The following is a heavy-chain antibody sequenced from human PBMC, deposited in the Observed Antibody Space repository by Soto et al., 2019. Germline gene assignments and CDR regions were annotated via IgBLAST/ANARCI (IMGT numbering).Heavy chain of an antibody. V-gene: IGHV3-30-3*01. CDR2: ISYYGSNK. D-gene: IGHD3-3*01. CDR3: ARDRPSSVLRFLEWLLPGDGMDV. CDR1: GFTFSSYS. Sequence: PGGCLGLSCAPSGFTFSSYSMHWVRQAPGKGLEWGAVISYYGSNKYYEDSVKGRFTISRDNSKNTLYLQMNRLRAEDTAVYYCARDRPSSVLRFLEWLLPGDGMDVWGQGTTVTVSS. J-gene: IGHJ6*02.